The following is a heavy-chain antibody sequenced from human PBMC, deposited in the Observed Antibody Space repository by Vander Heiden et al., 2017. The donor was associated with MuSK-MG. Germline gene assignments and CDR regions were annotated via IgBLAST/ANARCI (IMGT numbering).Heavy chain of an antibody. CDR3: AKDSVVVPAAPIS. CDR1: GFTFSNYA. V-gene: IGHV3-23*01. D-gene: IGHD2-2*01. Sequence: EVQLLESVGGLVQPGGSLRLSCVASGFTFSNYAMTWVRQAPGRGLEWVSSISGSGGSVYYADAVKGRFTISRDNSKNTLYLQMNSLRAEDTAVYYCAKDSVVVPAAPISWGQGTLVTVSS. J-gene: IGHJ5*02. CDR2: ISGSGGSV.